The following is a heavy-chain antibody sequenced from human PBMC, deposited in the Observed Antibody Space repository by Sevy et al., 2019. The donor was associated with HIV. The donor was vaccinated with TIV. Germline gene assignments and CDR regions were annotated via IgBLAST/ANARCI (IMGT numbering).Heavy chain of an antibody. CDR1: GFTFSSYG. CDR2: LWFDGRNQ. D-gene: IGHD3-22*01. V-gene: IGHV3-33*01. CDR3: ARELSADYYDSSGYRFFDL. J-gene: IGHJ2*01. Sequence: GGSLRLSCAASGFTFSSYGMNWVRQAPGKGLEWVAVLWFDGRNQYYSESVKGRFTISRDNAKNTLYLQMNSLRAEDTAVYYCARELSADYYDSSGYRFFDLWGRGTLVTVSS.